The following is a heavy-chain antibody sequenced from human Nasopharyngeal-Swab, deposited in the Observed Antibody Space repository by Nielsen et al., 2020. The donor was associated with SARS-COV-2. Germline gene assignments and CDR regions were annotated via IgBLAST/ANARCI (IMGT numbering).Heavy chain of an antibody. CDR3: AREVGSGWSNADAFDI. J-gene: IGHJ3*02. CDR2: ISSSSSYI. Sequence: GESLKISCAASGFTFSSYSMNWVRQAPGKGLEWVSSISSSSSYIYYADSVKGRFTISRDNAKNSLYLQMNSLRAEDTAVYYCAREVGSGWSNADAFDIWGKGTMVTVSS. V-gene: IGHV3-21*01. CDR1: GFTFSSYS. D-gene: IGHD6-19*01.